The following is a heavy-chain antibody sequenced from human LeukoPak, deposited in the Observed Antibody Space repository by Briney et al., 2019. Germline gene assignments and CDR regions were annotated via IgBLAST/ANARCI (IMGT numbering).Heavy chain of an antibody. CDR1: GGTFSSYA. J-gene: IGHJ6*02. D-gene: IGHD1-26*01. Sequence: GASVKVSCKASGGTFSSYAISWVRQAPGQGLEWMGRIIPILGIVNYAQKFQGRVTITADKSTSTAYMELSSLRSEDTAVYYCARLVGDADGVPDYYGMDVWGQGTTVTVSS. V-gene: IGHV1-69*04. CDR3: ARLVGDADGVPDYYGMDV. CDR2: IIPILGIV.